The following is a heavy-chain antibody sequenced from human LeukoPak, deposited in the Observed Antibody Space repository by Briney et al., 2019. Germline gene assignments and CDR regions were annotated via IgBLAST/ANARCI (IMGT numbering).Heavy chain of an antibody. D-gene: IGHD2-2*01. V-gene: IGHV3-23*01. CDR2: ISGSGDST. CDR1: GFTFSSYA. Sequence: GGSLRLSCAASGFTFSSYAMSWVRQAPGKGLEWVSTISGSGDSTYYADSVKGRFTISRDKSKNTLYLQMNSLRAEDTAVYYCAKAPGYCTSTSCYGLYFDFWGQGTLVTVSS. CDR3: AKAPGYCTSTSCYGLYFDF. J-gene: IGHJ4*02.